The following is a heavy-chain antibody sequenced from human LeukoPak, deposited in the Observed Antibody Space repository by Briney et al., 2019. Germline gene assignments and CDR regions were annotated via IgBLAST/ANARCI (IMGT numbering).Heavy chain of an antibody. CDR2: IWFDGGKT. V-gene: IGHV3-30*02. CDR1: GLTFSHYG. D-gene: IGHD2-8*01. Sequence: PGGSLRLSCAASGLTFSHYGMHWVRQAPGKGLEWVAVIWFDGGKTQYPDSVKGRFTISRDNSKNTVYLEMSSLKAEDTAVYYCVKQGPMGDYFDYWDQGTLVTVST. CDR3: VKQGPMGDYFDY. J-gene: IGHJ4*02.